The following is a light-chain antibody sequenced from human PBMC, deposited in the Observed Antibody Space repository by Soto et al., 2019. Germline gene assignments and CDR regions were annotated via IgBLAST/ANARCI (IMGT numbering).Light chain of an antibody. V-gene: IGKV1-5*01. J-gene: IGKJ3*01. Sequence: DIQMTQSPSTLSASVGDRVTITCRASQSISSWLAWYQQKPGKAPKLLIYDASSLESGVTSRFSGSGSGTEFTLTISSLQPDDFATYYSQQYNSYPFTFGPGTKVDIK. CDR2: DAS. CDR1: QSISSW. CDR3: QQYNSYPFT.